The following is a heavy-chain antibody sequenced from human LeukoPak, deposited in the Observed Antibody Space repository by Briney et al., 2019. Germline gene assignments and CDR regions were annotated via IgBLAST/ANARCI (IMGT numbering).Heavy chain of an antibody. Sequence: PSETLSLTCTVSGGSISSYYWSWIRQPPGKGLEWIGYIYYSGSTNYNPSLKSRVTISVDTSKNQFSLKLSSVTAADTAVCYCARGGEWLAYYYYYGMDVWGQGTTVTVSS. D-gene: IGHD6-19*01. CDR2: IYYSGST. CDR3: ARGGEWLAYYYYYGMDV. V-gene: IGHV4-59*01. CDR1: GGSISSYY. J-gene: IGHJ6*02.